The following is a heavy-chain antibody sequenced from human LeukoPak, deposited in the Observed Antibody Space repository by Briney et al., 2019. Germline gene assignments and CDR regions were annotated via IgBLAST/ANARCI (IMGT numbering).Heavy chain of an antibody. D-gene: IGHD2-2*01. Sequence: ASVKVSCKASGYTFTGYYMHWVRQAPGQGLEWMGWINPNSGGTNYAQKFQGRVTMTRDTSISIAYMELSRLRSDDTAVYYCARDGPCGSTSCYALDYWGQGTLVTVSS. CDR3: ARDGPCGSTSCYALDY. CDR1: GYTFTGYY. J-gene: IGHJ4*02. CDR2: INPNSGGT. V-gene: IGHV1-2*02.